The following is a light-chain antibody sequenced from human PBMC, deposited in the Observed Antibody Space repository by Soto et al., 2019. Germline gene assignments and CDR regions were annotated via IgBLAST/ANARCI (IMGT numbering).Light chain of an antibody. V-gene: IGKV2-40*01. CDR3: MQRMEYPLS. Sequence: DIVMTQTPLSLPVTPGEPAPISCRSSQSLLDSDDGNTYLDWYLQKQGQSPQLLIYTVSYRASGVPDRFSGSGSGTDFTLKISRGEAEDDLVYFIMQRMEYPLSFGGGTKVDIK. J-gene: IGKJ4*01. CDR1: QSLLDSDDGNTY. CDR2: TVS.